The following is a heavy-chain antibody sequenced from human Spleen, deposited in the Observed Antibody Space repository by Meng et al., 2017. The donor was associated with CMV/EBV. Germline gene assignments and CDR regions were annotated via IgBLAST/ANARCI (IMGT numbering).Heavy chain of an antibody. J-gene: IGHJ4*02. CDR1: GFTFSDYF. D-gene: IGHD2-21*01. V-gene: IGHV3-11*01. CDR2: ISSSGSTI. Sequence: GGSLRLSCAASGFTFSDYFMSWIRQAPGKGLEWVSYISSSGSTIYYADSVKGRFTISRDNAKNSLWLQMNSLRAEDTAVYYCAKVYEAYNPKSYFDYWGQGTLVTVSS. CDR3: AKVYEAYNPKSYFDY.